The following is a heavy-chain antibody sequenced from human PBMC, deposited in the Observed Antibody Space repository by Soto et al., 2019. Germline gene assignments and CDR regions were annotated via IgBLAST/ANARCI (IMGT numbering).Heavy chain of an antibody. CDR2: ISYDGSNK. V-gene: IGHV3-30*04. CDR3: ARTYYYDSSGSWSY. Sequence: SLRLSCAASGFTFSSYSMHWVRQAPGKGLEWVAVISYDGSNKYYADSVKGRFTISRDNSKNTLYLQMNSLRAEDTAVYYCARTYYYDSSGSWSYWGQGTLVTVSS. CDR1: GFTFSSYS. D-gene: IGHD3-22*01. J-gene: IGHJ4*02.